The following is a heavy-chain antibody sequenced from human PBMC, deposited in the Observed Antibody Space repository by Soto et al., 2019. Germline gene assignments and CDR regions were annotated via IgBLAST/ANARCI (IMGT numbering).Heavy chain of an antibody. D-gene: IGHD3-3*01. CDR3: ARERILVVPPDFWATLNDAFDX. Sequence: PSLTCAVSGGSISSSNWWSWVRQPPGKVLDWICEIYHSGSTNYNPSLKSRVNISVDKSKNQFSLKLSSVTSADTAVYYCARERILVVPPDFWATLNDAFDXLGQVTVFTVS. CDR2: IYHSGST. V-gene: IGHV4-4*02. CDR1: GGSISSSNW. J-gene: IGHJ3*02.